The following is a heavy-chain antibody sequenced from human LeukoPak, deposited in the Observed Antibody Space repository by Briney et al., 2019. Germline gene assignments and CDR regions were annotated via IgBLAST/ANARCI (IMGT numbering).Heavy chain of an antibody. CDR2: INWNGGST. D-gene: IGHD3-10*01. J-gene: IGHJ5*02. CDR3: ARDRGRYYGSGSHL. Sequence: GGSLRLSCAASGFTLDDYGMSWVRQAPGKGLEWVSGINWNGGSTGYADSVEGRFTISRDNGKNILFLHISGLRVEDTAFYYCARDRGRYYGSGSHLWGQGTLVTVSS. CDR1: GFTLDDYG. V-gene: IGHV3-20*04.